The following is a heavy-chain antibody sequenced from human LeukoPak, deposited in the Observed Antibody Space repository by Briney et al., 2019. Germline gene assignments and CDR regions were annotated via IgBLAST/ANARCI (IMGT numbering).Heavy chain of an antibody. CDR2: INHSGST. D-gene: IGHD3-3*01. J-gene: IGHJ3*02. CDR3: AVFYDFWSGYNPDAFDI. Sequence: SETLSLTCTVYGGSFSGYYWSWIRQPPGKGLEWIGEINHSGSTNYNPSLKSRVTISVDTSKNQFSLKLSSVTAADTAVYYCAVFYDFWSGYNPDAFDIWGQGTMVTVSS. V-gene: IGHV4-34*01. CDR1: GGSFSGYY.